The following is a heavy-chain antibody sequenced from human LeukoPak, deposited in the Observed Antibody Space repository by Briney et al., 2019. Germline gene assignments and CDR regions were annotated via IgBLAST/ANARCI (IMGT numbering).Heavy chain of an antibody. V-gene: IGHV4-59*01. CDR2: IYYSGST. CDR3: ARDRRSRGPYYYGMDV. Sequence: SGTLSLTCTVSGGSISSYYWSWIRQPPGKGLEWIGYIYYSGSTNYNPSLKSRVTISVDTSKNQFSLKLSSVTAADTAVYYCARDRRSRGPYYYGMDVWGRGTTVTVSS. D-gene: IGHD3-10*01. CDR1: GGSISSYY. J-gene: IGHJ6*02.